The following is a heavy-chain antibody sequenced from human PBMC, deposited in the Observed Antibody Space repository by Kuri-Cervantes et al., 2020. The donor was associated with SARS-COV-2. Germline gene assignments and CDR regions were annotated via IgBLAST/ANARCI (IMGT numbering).Heavy chain of an antibody. CDR2: FDPEDGET. D-gene: IGHD1-26*01. CDR1: GNTLTELP. J-gene: IGHJ3*02. Sequence: ASVKVSCKVSGNTLTELPLHWVRQAPGKGLEWMGGFDPEDGETIYAQKFRGRVTMTEDTSTDTAYMELSSLRSEDTAVYYCATAKGGSYISAFDIWGQGTMVTVSS. V-gene: IGHV1-24*01. CDR3: ATAKGGSYISAFDI.